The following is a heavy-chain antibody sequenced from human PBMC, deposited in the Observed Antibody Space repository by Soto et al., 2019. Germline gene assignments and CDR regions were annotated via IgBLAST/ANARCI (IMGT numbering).Heavy chain of an antibody. D-gene: IGHD6-19*01. Sequence: QVQLVQSGAEVKKPGSSVKVSCKASGGTFSSYTISWVRQAPGQGLEWMGRIIPILGIANYAQKFQGRVTITADKSTSTAYMELSSLRSEDTAVYYCAREPGIAVAGHNFDYWFQGTLVTVSS. CDR3: AREPGIAVAGHNFDY. V-gene: IGHV1-69*08. CDR2: IIPILGIA. CDR1: GGTFSSYT. J-gene: IGHJ4*02.